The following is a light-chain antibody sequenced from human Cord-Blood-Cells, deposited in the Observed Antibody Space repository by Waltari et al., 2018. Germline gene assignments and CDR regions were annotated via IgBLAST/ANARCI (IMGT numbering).Light chain of an antibody. Sequence: EIVLTQSPGTLSLSPGERATLSCRPSQSVSSSYLAWYQQKPGQAPRHLIYGASSRATGIPDRFRGSGSGTDFTLTISRLEPEDFAVYYCQQYGSSRTFGQGTKVEIK. V-gene: IGKV3-20*01. CDR1: QSVSSSY. J-gene: IGKJ1*01. CDR3: QQYGSSRT. CDR2: GAS.